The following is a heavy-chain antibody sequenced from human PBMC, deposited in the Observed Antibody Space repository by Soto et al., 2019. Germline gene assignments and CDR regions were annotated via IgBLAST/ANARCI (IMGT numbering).Heavy chain of an antibody. Sequence: PGRSLRLSCVASGFTFSNYDMSWVRQAPGKGLEWVSTVDSAGSTYYADSVTGRFTISRDNSRNTLSLQMNSLRAEDTAVYYCAKHRLARGIDYWGQGTPVTVSS. D-gene: IGHD3-10*01. CDR2: VDSAGST. J-gene: IGHJ4*02. CDR3: AKHRLARGIDY. CDR1: GFTFSNYD. V-gene: IGHV3-23*01.